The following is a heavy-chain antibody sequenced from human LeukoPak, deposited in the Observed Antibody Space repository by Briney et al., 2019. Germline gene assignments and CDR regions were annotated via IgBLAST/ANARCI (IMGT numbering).Heavy chain of an antibody. J-gene: IGHJ4*02. CDR3: ARDGGAYDSPPSY. CDR1: CGSISSSSYY. V-gene: IGHV4-39*07. CDR2: IYYSGST. Sequence: SETLSLTCSVCCGSISSSSYYWGWIRQPPGKGLQWIGSIYYSGSTYYNPSLKSRVTISVDTSKNQFSLKLSSVTAADTAVYYCARDGGAYDSPPSYWGQRTLVTLSS. D-gene: IGHD5-12*01.